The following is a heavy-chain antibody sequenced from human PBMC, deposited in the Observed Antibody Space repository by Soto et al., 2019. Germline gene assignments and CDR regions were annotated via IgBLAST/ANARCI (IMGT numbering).Heavy chain of an antibody. V-gene: IGHV1-3*01. D-gene: IGHD2-21*02. CDR1: GFTFSDNL. Sequence: QVQLVQSGAELKKPGASANISCTASGFTFSDNLINWVRQAPGQGLEWMGWLNPDSGNTSYSETFQGRVTISRHSCASIASEYRSELENEVSALYFCARARYCFGPRANDAVVVWGQGNMITVS. CDR3: ARARYCFGPRANDAVVV. CDR2: LNPDSGNT. J-gene: IGHJ3*01.